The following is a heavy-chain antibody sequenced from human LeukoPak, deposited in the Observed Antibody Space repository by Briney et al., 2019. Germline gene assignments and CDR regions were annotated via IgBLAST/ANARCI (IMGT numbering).Heavy chain of an antibody. D-gene: IGHD2-2*01. CDR3: ARRVVVVPAASYYYYYYYMDV. V-gene: IGHV4-4*07. Sequence: SETLSLTCTVSGDFISIYYWSWIRQPAGKGLEWIGRIYTSGNTNYNPSLKSRVTMSVDTSKTQFSLKLSSVTAADTAVYYCARRVVVVPAASYYYYYYYMDVWGKGTTVTVSS. CDR1: GDFISIYY. J-gene: IGHJ6*03. CDR2: IYTSGNT.